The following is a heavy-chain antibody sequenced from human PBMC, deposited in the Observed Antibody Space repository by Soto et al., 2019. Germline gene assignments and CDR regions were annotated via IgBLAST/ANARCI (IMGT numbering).Heavy chain of an antibody. J-gene: IGHJ4*02. D-gene: IGHD1-7*01. CDR1: GFTFSTYA. CDR3: AKDRNYPRDQFHY. CDR2: ISANGQGI. V-gene: IGHV3-23*01. Sequence: GSLRLSCAASGFTFSTYALSWVRQAPGKGLEWVSAISANGQGIYYADSVRGRFTISRDNSKNTIFLHMDSLRAEDTAVYYCAKDRNYPRDQFHYWGQGTLVTVSS.